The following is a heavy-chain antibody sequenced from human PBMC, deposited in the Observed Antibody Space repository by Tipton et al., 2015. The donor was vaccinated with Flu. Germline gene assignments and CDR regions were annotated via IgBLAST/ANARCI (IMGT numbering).Heavy chain of an antibody. CDR1: GFTFSSYS. J-gene: IGHJ5*02. CDR3: AREIAVAGTSWFDP. CDR2: ISSSSSYI. V-gene: IGHV3-21*01. Sequence: SLRLSCAASGFTFSSYSMNWVRQAPGKGLEWVSSISSSSSYIYYADSGKGRFTISRDNAKNSLYLQMNSLRAEDTAVYYCAREIAVAGTSWFDPWGQGTLVTVSS. D-gene: IGHD6-19*01.